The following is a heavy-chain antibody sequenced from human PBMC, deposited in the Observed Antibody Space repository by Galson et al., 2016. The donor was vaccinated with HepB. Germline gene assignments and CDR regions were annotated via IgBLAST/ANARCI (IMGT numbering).Heavy chain of an antibody. CDR3: ARGSSAVDATEVGLDY. CDR2: ISYDGDNE. CDR1: GFTFSSYA. J-gene: IGHJ4*02. V-gene: IGHV3-30-3*01. D-gene: IGHD6-19*01. Sequence: SLRLSCAGSGFTFSSYAVHWVRQPPGKRLEWVAAISYDGDNEYYADPLKGRYTISRDNSRNTVYLHMSSLRRDDTAVYYCARGSSAVDATEVGLDYWGQGTLVIVSS.